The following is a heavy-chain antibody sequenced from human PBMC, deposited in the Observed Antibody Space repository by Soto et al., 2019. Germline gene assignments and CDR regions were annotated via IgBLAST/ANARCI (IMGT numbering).Heavy chain of an antibody. CDR3: ARVNTYYDILTGYLALNWFDP. CDR1: GGSISSYY. J-gene: IGHJ5*02. CDR2: IYYSGST. Sequence: SETLSLTCTVSGGSISSYYWSWIRQPSGKGLEWIGYIYYSGSTNYNPSLKSRVTISVDTSKNQFSLKLSSVTAADTAVYYCARVNTYYDILTGYLALNWFDPWGQGTLVTVS. V-gene: IGHV4-59*01. D-gene: IGHD3-9*01.